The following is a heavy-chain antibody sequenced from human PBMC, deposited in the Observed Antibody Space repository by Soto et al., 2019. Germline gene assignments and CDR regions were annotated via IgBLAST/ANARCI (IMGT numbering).Heavy chain of an antibody. CDR1: GYSFTDFY. CDR3: ARDDDRGWYLSDAFDI. D-gene: IGHD6-19*01. Sequence: QVQLVQSGAEVKKPGASVRVSCEASGYSFTDFYLHWVRQAPGQGLEWMGCILPNSGVTKYAEKFQGRITMTRDTSIDTAYMELSSLTSDDTAVYYCARDDDRGWYLSDAFDIWGQGTKVTVSS. J-gene: IGHJ3*02. CDR2: ILPNSGVT. V-gene: IGHV1-2*02.